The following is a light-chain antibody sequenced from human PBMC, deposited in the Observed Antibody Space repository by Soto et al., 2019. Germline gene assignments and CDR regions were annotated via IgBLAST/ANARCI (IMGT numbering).Light chain of an antibody. CDR1: QHITSIY. J-gene: IGKJ1*01. Sequence: ENVLTQSRGTVSLSRGERASLSCRASQHITSIYLAWYQQKPGRAPRLLVYGTSNRATGIPDRLSGSGSGTDFTLTISRLEPEDCAVYYCQDASTLPWTFGQGTKVDIK. V-gene: IGKV3-20*01. CDR2: GTS. CDR3: QDASTLPWT.